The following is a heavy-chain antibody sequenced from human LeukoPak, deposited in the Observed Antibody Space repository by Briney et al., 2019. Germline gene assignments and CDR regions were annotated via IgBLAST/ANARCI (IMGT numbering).Heavy chain of an antibody. D-gene: IGHD3-10*01. Sequence: SCKASGYTFTSYGMHWVRQAPGKGLEWVAVIWYDGNNKYYEDSVKGRFTISRDNSKNTLYLQMNSLRAEDTAVYYCARDWGSGNSYYFDYWGQGTLVTVSS. V-gene: IGHV3-33*01. CDR2: IWYDGNNK. CDR3: ARDWGSGNSYYFDY. J-gene: IGHJ4*02. CDR1: GYTFTSYG.